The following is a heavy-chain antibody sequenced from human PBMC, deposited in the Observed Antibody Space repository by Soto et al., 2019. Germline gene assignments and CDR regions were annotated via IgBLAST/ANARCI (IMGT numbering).Heavy chain of an antibody. Sequence: SETLSLTCTVSGVSVSRGSFYWAWIRQPPGKGLEWIGFGSYSGTTNYKPSLKSRVTISVDTSRSQISLKVSSLTAADTAVYYCARGATVTEYDYWGQGTLVTVSS. CDR3: ARGATVTEYDY. CDR2: GSYSGTT. J-gene: IGHJ4*02. V-gene: IGHV4-61*01. CDR1: GVSVSRGSFY. D-gene: IGHD4-17*01.